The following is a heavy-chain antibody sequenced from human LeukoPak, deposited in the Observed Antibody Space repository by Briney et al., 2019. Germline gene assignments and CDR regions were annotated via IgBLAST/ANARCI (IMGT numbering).Heavy chain of an antibody. D-gene: IGHD1-26*01. V-gene: IGHV1-2*02. CDR2: INPNSGGT. CDR1: GYTFTGYY. J-gene: IGHJ5*02. CDR3: ARGQVGAGGGWFDP. Sequence: ASVSVSCKASGYTFTGYYMHWVRQAPGQGVEWMGWINPNSGGTNYARKFQGRVTMNRDTSISTAYMELSRLRSDDTAVYYCARGQVGAGGGWFDPWGQGTLVTVSS.